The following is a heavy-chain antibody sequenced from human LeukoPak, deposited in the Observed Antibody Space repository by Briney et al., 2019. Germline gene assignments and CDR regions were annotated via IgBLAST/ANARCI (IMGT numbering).Heavy chain of an antibody. D-gene: IGHD5-24*01. CDR1: GGTFSSYA. J-gene: IGHJ3*02. CDR3: ARGGSGDVEMATSIGNT. CDR2: IIPIFGTA. V-gene: IGHV1-69*13. Sequence: ASVKVSCKASGGTFSSYAISWVRQAPGQGLEWMGGIIPIFGTANYAQKFQGRVTITADESTSTAYMELSSLRSEDTAVYYCARGGSGDVEMATSIGNTWGQGTMVTVSS.